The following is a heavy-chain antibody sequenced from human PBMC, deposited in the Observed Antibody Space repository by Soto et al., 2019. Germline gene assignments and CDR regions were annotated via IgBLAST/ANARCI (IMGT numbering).Heavy chain of an antibody. CDR3: EKSGSLWYNMDV. CDR1: GFTFSSYT. V-gene: IGHV3-23*01. J-gene: IGHJ6*03. Sequence: GGPLSPPSVASGFTFSSYTMRWVRPAPEKWLEWVSAISGSGGSTYYADSAKGRFTISRYTSKNTRYLQINTLRAEDTPVCISEKSGSLWYNMDVWGKGTTVTDSS. D-gene: IGHD5-18*01. CDR2: ISGSGGST.